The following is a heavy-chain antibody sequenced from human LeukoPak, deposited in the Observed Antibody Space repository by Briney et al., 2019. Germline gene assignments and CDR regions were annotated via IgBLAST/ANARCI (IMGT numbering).Heavy chain of an antibody. J-gene: IGHJ4*02. CDR3: ARDQGVSFDY. Sequence: GGSLRLSCAASGFTFSSYAMSWVRQAPGKGLEWVSYISSSGSAIYYADSVKGRFTISRDNAKNSLYLQMDSLRAEDTAVYYCARDQGVSFDYWGQGTLVTVSS. D-gene: IGHD3-22*01. V-gene: IGHV3-48*04. CDR2: ISSSGSAI. CDR1: GFTFSSYA.